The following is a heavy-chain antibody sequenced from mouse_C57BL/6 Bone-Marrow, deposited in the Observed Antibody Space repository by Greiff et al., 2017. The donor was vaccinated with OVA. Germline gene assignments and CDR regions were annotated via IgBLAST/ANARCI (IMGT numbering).Heavy chain of an antibody. CDR3: ARDRVLRAFAY. V-gene: IGHV5-4*01. J-gene: IGHJ3*01. CDR1: GFTFSSYA. Sequence: EVHLVESGGGLVKPGGSLKLSCAASGFTFSSYAMSWVRQTPEKRLEWVATISDGGSYTYYPDNVRGRFTISRDNATNNLYLQMSHLKSEDTAMYYCARDRVLRAFAYWGQGTLVTVSA. D-gene: IGHD1-1*01. CDR2: ISDGGSYT.